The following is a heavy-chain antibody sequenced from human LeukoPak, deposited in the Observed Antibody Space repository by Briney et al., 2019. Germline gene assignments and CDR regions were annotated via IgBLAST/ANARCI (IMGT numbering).Heavy chain of an antibody. V-gene: IGHV4-30-4*08. Sequence: PSQTLSLTCTVSGGSISSGDYYWSWIRQPPGKGLEWIGYIYYSGSTYYNPSLKSRVTISVDTSKNQFSLKLSSVTAADTAVYYCARVDGDSCSHYYMDVWGKGTTVTVSS. D-gene: IGHD2-15*01. CDR2: IYYSGST. J-gene: IGHJ6*03. CDR3: ARVDGDSCSHYYMDV. CDR1: GGSISSGDYY.